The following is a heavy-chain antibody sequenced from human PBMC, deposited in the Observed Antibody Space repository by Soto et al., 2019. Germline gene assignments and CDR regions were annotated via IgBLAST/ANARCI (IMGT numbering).Heavy chain of an antibody. CDR1: GVSVSSGSFY. J-gene: IGHJ4*02. D-gene: IGHD4-17*01. Sequence: SETLSLTCTVSGVSVSSGSFYWAWIRQPPGEGLEWIGFGSYSGTTNYKPSLKSRVTISVDTSRSQISLKVSSLTAADTAVYYCARGATVTQYDYWGQGTLVTVSS. CDR3: ARGATVTQYDY. V-gene: IGHV4-61*01. CDR2: GSYSGTT.